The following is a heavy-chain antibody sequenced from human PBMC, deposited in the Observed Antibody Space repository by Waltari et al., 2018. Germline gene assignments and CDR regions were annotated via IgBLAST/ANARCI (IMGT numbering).Heavy chain of an antibody. CDR3: ARDLGVHQRRPSGPGRTLGY. CDR2: IMPIFGTA. J-gene: IGHJ4*02. CDR1: GGTFSSYA. V-gene: IGHV1-69*01. Sequence: QVQLVQSGAEVKKPGSSVKVSCKASGGTFSSYAISWVRQAPGQGLEWMGGIMPIFGTANYAQKFQGRVTITADESTSTAYMELSSLRSEDTAVYYCARDLGVHQRRPSGPGRTLGYWGQGTLVTVSS. D-gene: IGHD1-26*01.